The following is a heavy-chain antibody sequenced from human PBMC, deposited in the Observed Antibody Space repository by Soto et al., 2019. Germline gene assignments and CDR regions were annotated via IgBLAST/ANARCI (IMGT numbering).Heavy chain of an antibody. CDR2: INHSGNT. CDR3: ARTGGMDV. V-gene: IGHV4-34*01. Sequence: QVQLQQWGAGLLKPSETLSLTCAVYGGSFSGYYWSWLRQPPGNGPEWIGEINHSGNTKYTPSLESRVTISVEPSKNQFSLKLNSVSAADTAVYYCARTGGMDVWSQGATVTVSS. J-gene: IGHJ6*02. CDR1: GGSFSGYY.